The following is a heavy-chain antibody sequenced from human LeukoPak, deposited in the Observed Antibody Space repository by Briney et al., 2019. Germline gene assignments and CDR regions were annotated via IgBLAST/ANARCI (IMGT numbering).Heavy chain of an antibody. J-gene: IGHJ4*02. CDR2: ISSRSSTI. CDR3: VRDHIITVAAFDS. Sequence: GGSLRLSCVASGFSLSTYSMNWVRQAPGKGLEWISYISSRSSTIYYADSVKGRFTVSRDNARNSLSLQMNSLRADDTAVYYCVRDHIITVAAFDSWGQGTLVSVSS. V-gene: IGHV3-48*04. CDR1: GFSLSTYS. D-gene: IGHD6-19*01.